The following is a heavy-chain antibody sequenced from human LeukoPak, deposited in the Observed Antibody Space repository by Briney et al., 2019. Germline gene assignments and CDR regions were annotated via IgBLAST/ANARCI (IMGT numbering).Heavy chain of an antibody. V-gene: IGHV3-7*01. J-gene: IGHJ4*02. CDR1: GFAFSNYW. Sequence: PGGSLRLSCAASGFAFSNYWMNWVRQAQGKGLEWVAIIRQDGGEKLYVDSVKGRFTISRDNAKNSLYLQMNSLRAEDTAVYYCVAGSGWLPDYWGPGTQVTVSS. CDR2: IRQDGGEK. CDR3: VAGSGWLPDY. D-gene: IGHD6-19*01.